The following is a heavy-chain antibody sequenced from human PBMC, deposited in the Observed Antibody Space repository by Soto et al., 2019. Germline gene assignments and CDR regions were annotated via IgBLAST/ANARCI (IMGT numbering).Heavy chain of an antibody. V-gene: IGHV1-2*02. CDR1: GYPVTAYY. CDR3: ARGGGVGVAGSAAFDM. D-gene: IGHD3-3*01. J-gene: IGHJ3*02. Sequence: QLHLVQSGAVVKKPGASVTVSCSASGYPVTAYYMHWVRQAPGRGLEWMGGINPATGAAKYTQTFRGRVPMHGAVATGIGFMELPGLTSWDMAVFYFARGGGVGVAGSAAFDMWGQGTLVTVSS. CDR2: INPATGAA.